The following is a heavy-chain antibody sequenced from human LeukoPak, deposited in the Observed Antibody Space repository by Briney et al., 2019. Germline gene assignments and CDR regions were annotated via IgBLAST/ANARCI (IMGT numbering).Heavy chain of an antibody. D-gene: IGHD2-21*01. J-gene: IGHJ3*02. V-gene: IGHV3-21*01. CDR2: ISSSGSYI. CDR1: GFTVSSNY. CDR3: ARSLIADGAFDI. Sequence: GGSLRLSCAASGFTVSSNYMSWVRQAPGKGLEWVSDISSSGSYIDYADSVKGRFTISRENAKNSLFLQMSSLRVEDTAVYYCARSLIADGAFDIWGQGTMVTVSS.